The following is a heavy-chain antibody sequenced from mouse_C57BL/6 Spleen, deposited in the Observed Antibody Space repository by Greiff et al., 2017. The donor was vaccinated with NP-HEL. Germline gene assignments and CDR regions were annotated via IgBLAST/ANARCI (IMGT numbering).Heavy chain of an antibody. J-gene: IGHJ1*03. CDR2: IDPSDSET. D-gene: IGHD1-1*01. CDR1: GYTFTSYR. CDR3: AMGITTVVGYFDV. Sequence: QVQLQQPGAELVRPGSSVKLSCKASGYTFTSYRMHWVKQRPIQGLEWIGNIDPSDSETHYNQKFKDKATLTVDKSSSTAYLQLSSLTSEDSAVYYCAMGITTVVGYFDVWGTGTTVTVSS. V-gene: IGHV1-52*01.